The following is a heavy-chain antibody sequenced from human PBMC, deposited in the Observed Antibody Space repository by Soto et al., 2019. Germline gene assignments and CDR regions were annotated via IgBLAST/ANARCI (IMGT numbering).Heavy chain of an antibody. CDR1: GGTFSSYA. Sequence: QVQLVQSGAEVKKPGSSVKVSCKASGGTFSSYAISWVRQAPGQGLEWMGGIIPILGTANYAQKFKGRVTMSADEATSTAYMELSSLRSEDTAVYYCAHAYGDYWFDPWGQGTLVTVSS. D-gene: IGHD4-17*01. CDR3: AHAYGDYWFDP. J-gene: IGHJ5*02. V-gene: IGHV1-69*01. CDR2: IIPILGTA.